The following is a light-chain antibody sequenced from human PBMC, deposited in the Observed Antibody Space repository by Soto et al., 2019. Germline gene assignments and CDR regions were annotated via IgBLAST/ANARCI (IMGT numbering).Light chain of an antibody. Sequence: EIVMTQSPATLSVSPGQGATLSCRASQSVSSNLAWYQHKPGQAPRLLTYGASTRATGIPARFSGSGSGTEFTLTISSLQSEDLAVYYCQHFWTFGQGTKVEI. CDR1: QSVSSN. V-gene: IGKV3-15*01. CDR3: QHFWT. CDR2: GAS. J-gene: IGKJ1*01.